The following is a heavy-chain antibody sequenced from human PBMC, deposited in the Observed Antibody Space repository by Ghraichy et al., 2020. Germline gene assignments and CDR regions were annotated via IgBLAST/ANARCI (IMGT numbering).Heavy chain of an antibody. CDR1: GFTFSNYA. J-gene: IGHJ3*02. CDR2: IGGSGGST. V-gene: IGHV3-23*01. CDR3: AKAFRGYSYDI. D-gene: IGHD5-18*01. Sequence: GGSLRLSCAASGFTFSNYALSWVRQAPGKGLEWVSAIGGSGGSTYYADSVKGRFTISRDNSKNTLYLQMNSLRAEDTAVYYCAKAFRGYSYDIWGQGTMVTVSS.